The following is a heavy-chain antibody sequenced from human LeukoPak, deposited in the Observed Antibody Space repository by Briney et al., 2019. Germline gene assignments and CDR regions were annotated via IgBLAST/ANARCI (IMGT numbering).Heavy chain of an antibody. Sequence: GGSLRLSCAASGFTFSTYSMTWVRQAPRMGLEWLSYISSSSSTIYYADSVKGRFTISRDNAKNTLYLQMNSLRAEDTAVYYCARWYSSSWSEQTYFDYWGQGTLVTVSS. CDR3: ARWYSSSWSEQTYFDY. CDR2: ISSSSSTI. CDR1: GFTFSTYS. V-gene: IGHV3-48*01. D-gene: IGHD6-13*01. J-gene: IGHJ4*02.